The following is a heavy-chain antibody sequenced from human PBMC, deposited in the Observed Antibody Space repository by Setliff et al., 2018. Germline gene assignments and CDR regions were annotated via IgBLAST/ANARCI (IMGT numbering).Heavy chain of an antibody. D-gene: IGHD7-27*01. CDR1: GFTFNTYA. CDR2: ISDTALGI. V-gene: IGHV3-23*01. CDR3: ASIDWGENFYNTDV. Sequence: GGSLRLSCAASGFTFNTYAMSWVRQPPGKGLEWVSSISDTALGIYYADSVRGRFTISRDNSKKTLYLQMNSPRGEDTAVYFCASIDWGENFYNTDVWGKGTTVTVSS. J-gene: IGHJ6*03.